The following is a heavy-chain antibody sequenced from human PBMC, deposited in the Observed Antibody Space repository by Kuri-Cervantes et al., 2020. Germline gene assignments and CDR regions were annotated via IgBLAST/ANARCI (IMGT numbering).Heavy chain of an antibody. J-gene: IGHJ5*02. CDR2: IYHSGST. Sequence: SETLSLTCTVSGGSISSYYWSWIRQPPGKGLEWIGSIYHSGSTYYNPSLKSRVTISVDTSKNQFSLKLSSVTAADTAVYYCARVGSSSHRDLNWFDPWGQGTLVTVSS. CDR3: ARVGSSSHRDLNWFDP. D-gene: IGHD6-13*01. V-gene: IGHV4-38-2*02. CDR1: GGSISSYY.